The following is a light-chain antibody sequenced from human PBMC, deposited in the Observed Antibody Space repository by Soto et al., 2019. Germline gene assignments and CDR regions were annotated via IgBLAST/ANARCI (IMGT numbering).Light chain of an antibody. Sequence: QSVLXQPASVSGSPGQSITISCTGTSNDVGYYNYVSWYQQHPGQAPKLMISEVTTRPSGVSDRFSGSKSGNTASLTISRLQAEDEAHYYCSSYTTAYTQVFGGGTKVTVL. CDR3: SSYTTAYTQV. J-gene: IGLJ3*02. V-gene: IGLV2-14*01. CDR2: EVT. CDR1: SNDVGYYNY.